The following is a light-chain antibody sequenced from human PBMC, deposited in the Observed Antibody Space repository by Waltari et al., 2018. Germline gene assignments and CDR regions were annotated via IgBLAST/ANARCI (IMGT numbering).Light chain of an antibody. CDR3: QQYYSTPYT. J-gene: IGKJ2*01. Sequence: IVMTQSPDSLAVPLGERATINCKSSQSILYSSNSNNYLAWYQQKLGHPPKLLIYCASTRESGVPARFSGSGSGTDFTLTISSLQAEDVAVYYCQQYYSTPYTFGQGTKLEIK. V-gene: IGKV4-1*01. CDR1: QSILYSSNSNNY. CDR2: CAS.